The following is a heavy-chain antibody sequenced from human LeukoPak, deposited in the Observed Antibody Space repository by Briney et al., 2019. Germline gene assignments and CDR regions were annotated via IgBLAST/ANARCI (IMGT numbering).Heavy chain of an antibody. J-gene: IGHJ5*02. CDR2: FDPEDGET. V-gene: IGHV1-24*01. CDR1: GYTLTELS. CDR3: ATEPPDGSYLDRWFDP. Sequence: ASVKVSCKVSGYTLTELSMHWVRQAPGKGLERMGGFDPEDGETIYAQKFQGRVTMTEDTSTDTAYMELSSLRSEDTAVYYCATEPPDGSYLDRWFDPWGQGTLVTVSS. D-gene: IGHD1-26*01.